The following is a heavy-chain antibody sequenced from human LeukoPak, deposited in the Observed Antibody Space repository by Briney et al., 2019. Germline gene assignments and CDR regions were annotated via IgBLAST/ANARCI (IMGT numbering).Heavy chain of an antibody. J-gene: IGHJ5*02. CDR2: INTNTGNP. D-gene: IGHD2-2*01. Sequence: GASVKVSCKASGYTFTRYAMNWVRQAPGQGLEWMGWINTNTGNPTYAQGFTGRFVFSLDTSVSTAYLQISSLKAEDTAVYYCARAPGLPYCSSTSCYVPTIVAWFDPWGQGTLVTVSS. CDR3: ARAPGLPYCSSTSCYVPTIVAWFDP. CDR1: GYTFTRYA. V-gene: IGHV7-4-1*02.